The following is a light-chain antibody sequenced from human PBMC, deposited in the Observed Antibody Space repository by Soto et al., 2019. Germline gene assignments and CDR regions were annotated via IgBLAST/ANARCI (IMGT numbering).Light chain of an antibody. CDR2: AIS. V-gene: IGKV3D-20*02. J-gene: IGKJ1*01. CDR3: QQHSNSPWT. CDR1: QSVTSNY. Sequence: EIVLTQSPGTLSLSPGESAALSCRASQSVTSNYLVWYRQKPGQAPRLLIYAISSRAAGIPDRFNGSGSGTDFTLTITRRVPEDSAVYYCQQHSNSPWTFGQGTRVEV.